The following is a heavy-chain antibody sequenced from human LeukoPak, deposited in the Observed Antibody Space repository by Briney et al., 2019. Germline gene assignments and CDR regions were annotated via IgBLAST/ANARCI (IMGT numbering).Heavy chain of an antibody. CDR2: IIPILGIA. V-gene: IGHV1-69*04. D-gene: IGHD3-22*01. CDR3: ARSPDHSSGYYYF. J-gene: IGHJ4*02. Sequence: GASVKVSCKASGGTFSSYAISWVRQAPGQGLEWMGRIIPILGIANYAQKFQGRVTITADKSTSTAYMELSSLRSEDTAVYYCARSPDHSSGYYYFWGQGTLVTVSS. CDR1: GGTFSSYA.